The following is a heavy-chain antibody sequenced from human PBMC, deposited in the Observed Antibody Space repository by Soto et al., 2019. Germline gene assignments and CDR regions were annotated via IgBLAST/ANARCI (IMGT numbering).Heavy chain of an antibody. Sequence: GESLKISCKGSGYSFTSYWIGWVRQMPGKGLEWMGIIYPGDSDTRYSPSFQGQVTISADKSISTAYLRWSSLKASDTAMYYCAAPAGYSSSWFHYWGQGTLVTVSS. D-gene: IGHD6-13*01. CDR1: GYSFTSYW. CDR2: IYPGDSDT. V-gene: IGHV5-51*01. J-gene: IGHJ4*02. CDR3: AAPAGYSSSWFHY.